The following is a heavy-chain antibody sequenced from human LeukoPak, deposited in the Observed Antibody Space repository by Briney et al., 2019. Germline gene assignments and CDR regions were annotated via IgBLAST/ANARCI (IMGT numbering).Heavy chain of an antibody. CDR1: GFTVSTYV. J-gene: IGHJ4*02. V-gene: IGHV3-74*01. CDR3: VRDSNFKIDY. Sequence: TGGSLRLSWAVSGFTVSTYVMHWVRRAPGEGLVWVSRINHDGSDISYADSVKGRSTISRDNAKNTLYLQMNSLRADDTAIYYCVRDSNFKIDYWGQGTLVTVSS. D-gene: IGHD5-24*01. CDR2: INHDGSDI.